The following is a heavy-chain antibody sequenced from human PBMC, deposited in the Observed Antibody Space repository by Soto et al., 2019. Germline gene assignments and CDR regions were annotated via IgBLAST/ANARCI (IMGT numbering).Heavy chain of an antibody. D-gene: IGHD4-17*01. CDR1: GYTFTSYY. V-gene: IGHV1-46*01. J-gene: IGHJ4*02. Sequence: ASVKVSCKASGYTFTSYYMHWVRQAPGQGLEWMGIINPSVGRTSYAQKFQGRVTITRDTSTSTAYMELSSLRSEDTAVYYCAITSDYGDYGGYWGQGALVTVFS. CDR3: AITSDYGDYGGY. CDR2: INPSVGRT.